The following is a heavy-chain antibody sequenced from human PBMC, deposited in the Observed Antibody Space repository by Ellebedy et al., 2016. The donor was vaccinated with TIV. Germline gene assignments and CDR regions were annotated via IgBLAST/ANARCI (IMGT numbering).Heavy chain of an antibody. V-gene: IGHV3-7*03. CDR1: GFTFFSYW. CDR3: AKDYR. CDR2: IKQDGSER. J-gene: IGHJ4*02. Sequence: PGGSLRLSCAASGFTFFSYWMTWVRQAPGKGLEWVANIKQDGSERFYLDSVKGRFTISRDNARDSLYLQMNSLRAEDTAVYFCAKDYRWGQGILVTVSS. D-gene: IGHD3-16*02.